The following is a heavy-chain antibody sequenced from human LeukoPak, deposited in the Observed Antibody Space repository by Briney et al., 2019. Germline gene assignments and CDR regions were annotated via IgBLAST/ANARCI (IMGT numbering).Heavy chain of an antibody. CDR2: ISSSSSYI. CDR1: GFTFSSYS. V-gene: IGHV3-21*01. CDR3: ARGLPFFTIFGVVPPVGMDV. J-gene: IGHJ6*02. Sequence: GGSLRLSCAASGFTFSSYSMNWVRQTPGKGLEWVSSISSSSSYIYYADSVKGRFAISRDNAKNSLYLQMNSLRAEDTAVYYCARGLPFFTIFGVVPPVGMDVWGQGTTVTVSS. D-gene: IGHD3-3*01.